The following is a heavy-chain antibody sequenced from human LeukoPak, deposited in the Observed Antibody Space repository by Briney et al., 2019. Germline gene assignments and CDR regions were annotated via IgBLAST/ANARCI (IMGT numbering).Heavy chain of an antibody. V-gene: IGHV3-7*01. CDR2: IKQDGSEK. D-gene: IGHD3-10*01. Sequence: GGSLRLSCAASGFTFSSYWMSWVRQAPGKGLEWVANIKQDGSEKYYVDSVKGRFTISRDNAKNSLYLQMNSLRAEDTAVYYCAKNYYGSGSYYLDYWGQGTLVTVSS. CDR1: GFTFSSYW. CDR3: AKNYYGSGSYYLDY. J-gene: IGHJ4*02.